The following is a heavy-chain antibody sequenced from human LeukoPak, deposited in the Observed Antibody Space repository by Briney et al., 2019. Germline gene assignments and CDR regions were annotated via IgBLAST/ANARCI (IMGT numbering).Heavy chain of an antibody. V-gene: IGHV1-18*01. CDR3: ARDPSNTSGRYAYFDY. D-gene: IGHD6-19*01. CDR2: ISGYNGNT. J-gene: IGHJ4*02. Sequence: GASVKVSCKTSGYTFSSYGINWVRQAPGQGLEWMGCISGYNGNTHYTQKIQGRVTMTTDTSTSTAYMELRSLRSDDTAVYYCARDPSNTSGRYAYFDYWGQGTLVTVSS. CDR1: GYTFSSYG.